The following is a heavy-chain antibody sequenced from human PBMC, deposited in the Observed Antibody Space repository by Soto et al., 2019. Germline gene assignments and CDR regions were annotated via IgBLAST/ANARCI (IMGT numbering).Heavy chain of an antibody. D-gene: IGHD2-15*01. Sequence: EVQLWESGGGLVQPGGSLRLSCAASGSTFSSYAMSWVRQAPGKGLEWVSVISGSGDSTYYADSVKGRFTISRDTSKNTLYVQMNSLRAEDTAVYYCARELGYCSGGSCYMDGAFDFWGQGTMVTVSS. J-gene: IGHJ3*01. V-gene: IGHV3-23*01. CDR2: ISGSGDST. CDR1: GSTFSSYA. CDR3: ARELGYCSGGSCYMDGAFDF.